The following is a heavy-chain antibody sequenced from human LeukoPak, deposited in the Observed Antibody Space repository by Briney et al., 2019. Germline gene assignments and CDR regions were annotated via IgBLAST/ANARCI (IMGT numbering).Heavy chain of an antibody. CDR2: IYYSGST. CDR1: GGSISSYY. CDR3: ARSAGYSGDFDY. Sequence: SETLSLTCTVSGGSISSYYWSWIRQPPGKGLEWIGYIYYSGSTNYNPSLKSRVTISVDTSKNQFSLKLSSVTAADTAVYYCARSAGYSGDFDYWGQGTLVTVSS. J-gene: IGHJ4*02. V-gene: IGHV4-59*01. D-gene: IGHD6-25*01.